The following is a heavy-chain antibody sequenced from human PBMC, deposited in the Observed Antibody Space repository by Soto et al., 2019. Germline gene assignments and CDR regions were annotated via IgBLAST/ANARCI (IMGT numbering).Heavy chain of an antibody. V-gene: IGHV3-23*01. J-gene: IGHJ4*02. CDR2: ISGSGGVT. Sequence: PGGSLRLFCEASGFIFGSYDMSWVRQAPGKGLEWVSDISGSGGVTHYADSVKGRFTISRDNSRNTVSLQMNSLRAEDTAVYFCAKVNCSRDCSFENWGQGTMVTVSS. CDR3: AKVNCSRDCSFEN. CDR1: GFIFGSYD. D-gene: IGHD2-21*02.